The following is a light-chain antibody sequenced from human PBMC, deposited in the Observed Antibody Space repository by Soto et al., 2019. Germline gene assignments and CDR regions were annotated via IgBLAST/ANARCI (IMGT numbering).Light chain of an antibody. V-gene: IGKV1-5*01. CDR2: DAS. CDR1: QSISSW. CDR3: QQYNSYSSYS. Sequence: DIQMTQSPSTLSASVGDRVTITCRASQSISSWLAWYQQKPGKAPKLLIYDASSLESGVPSRFSGSGSGTEFTLTISSLQPDDFATYYCQQYNSYSSYSFGSGTKLEIK. J-gene: IGKJ2*01.